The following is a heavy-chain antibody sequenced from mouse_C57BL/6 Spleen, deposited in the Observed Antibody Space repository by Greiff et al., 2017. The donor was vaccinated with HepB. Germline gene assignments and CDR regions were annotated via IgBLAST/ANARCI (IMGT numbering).Heavy chain of an antibody. J-gene: IGHJ1*03. CDR1: GYTFTDYY. CDR3: ARKDYYYYGSYFDV. D-gene: IGHD1-1*01. CDR2: INPNNGGT. Sequence: VQLQQSGPELVKPGASVKISCKASGYTFTDYYMNWVKQSHGKSLEWIGDINPNNGGTSYNQKFKGKATLTVDKSSSTAYMELRSLTSEDSAVYYCARKDYYYYGSYFDVWGTGTTVTVSS. V-gene: IGHV1-26*01.